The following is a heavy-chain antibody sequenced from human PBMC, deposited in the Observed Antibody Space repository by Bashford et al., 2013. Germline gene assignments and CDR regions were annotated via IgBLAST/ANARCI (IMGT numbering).Heavy chain of an antibody. D-gene: IGHD2-15*01. CDR3: ARDRLVIAQH. Sequence: VRQASRKGLEWVSAISGSSGSTYYADSVKGRFTISRDNAKNSLYLQMNSLRAEDTAVYYCARDRLVIAQHWGQGTLVTVSS. V-gene: IGHV3-21*01. J-gene: IGHJ1*01. CDR2: ISGSSGST.